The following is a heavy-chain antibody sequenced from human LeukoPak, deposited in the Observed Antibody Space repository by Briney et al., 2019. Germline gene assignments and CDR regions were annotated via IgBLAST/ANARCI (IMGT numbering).Heavy chain of an antibody. Sequence: GASVKASCKASGGTFNSYAISWVRQAPGQGLEWMGRIIPIFGTANCAQKFQGRVTITTDESTSTAYMELSSLRSEDTAVYYCARDRRVGIAARPHYYYYMDVWGEGTTVTVSS. CDR3: ARDRRVGIAARPHYYYYMDV. CDR2: IIPIFGTA. CDR1: GGTFNSYA. D-gene: IGHD6-6*01. J-gene: IGHJ6*03. V-gene: IGHV1-69*05.